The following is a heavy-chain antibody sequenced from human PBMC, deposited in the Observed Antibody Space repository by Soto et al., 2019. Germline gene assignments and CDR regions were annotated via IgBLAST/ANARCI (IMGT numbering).Heavy chain of an antibody. Sequence: SETLSLTCTVSGGSVSSGSYYWSWIRQPPGKGLEWIGYIYYSGSTYYNPSLKSRVTISVDTSKNQFSLKLSSVTAADTAVYYCARAGLRLDYWGQGTLVTVSS. J-gene: IGHJ4*02. CDR1: GGSVSSGSYY. D-gene: IGHD4-17*01. V-gene: IGHV4-30-4*01. CDR2: IYYSGST. CDR3: ARAGLRLDY.